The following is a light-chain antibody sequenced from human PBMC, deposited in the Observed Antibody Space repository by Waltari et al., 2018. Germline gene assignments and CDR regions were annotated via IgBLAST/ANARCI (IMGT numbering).Light chain of an antibody. CDR1: SSDVGAYNY. Sequence: QSALTQPASVSGSPGQSITISCTGTSSDVGAYNYVSWYQHHPGKAPKVMIYEVSNRPSGVSNRLSGSKSANTASLTISGLQAEDEADYYCSSYTTSSTLGVFGGGTKLTVL. CDR2: EVS. CDR3: SSYTTSSTLGV. J-gene: IGLJ3*02. V-gene: IGLV2-14*01.